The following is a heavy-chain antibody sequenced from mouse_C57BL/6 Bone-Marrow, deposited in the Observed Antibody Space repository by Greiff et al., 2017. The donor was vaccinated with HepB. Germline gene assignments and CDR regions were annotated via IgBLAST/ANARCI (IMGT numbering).Heavy chain of an antibody. V-gene: IGHV1-69*01. CDR1: GYTFTSYW. CDR3: ASLRGAMDY. CDR2: IDPSDSYT. D-gene: IGHD1-1*01. J-gene: IGHJ4*01. Sequence: QVQLQQPGAELVMPGASVKLSCKASGYTFTSYWMHWVKQRPGQGLEWIGEIDPSDSYTNYNQKFKGKSTLPVDKSSSTAYMQLSSLTSEDSAVYYCASLRGAMDYWGQGTSVTVSS.